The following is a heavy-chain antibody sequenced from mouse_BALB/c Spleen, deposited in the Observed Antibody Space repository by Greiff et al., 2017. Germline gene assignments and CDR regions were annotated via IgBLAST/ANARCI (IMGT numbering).Heavy chain of an antibody. V-gene: IGHV3-6*02. D-gene: IGHD3-1*01. CDR3: ARRAGPGAMDY. CDR1: GYSITSGYY. Sequence: EVQLQQSGPGLVKPSQSLSLTCSVTGYSITSGYYWNWIRQFPGNKLEWMGYISYDGSNNYNPSLKNRISITRDTSKNQFFLKLNSVTTEDTATYYCARRAGPGAMDYWGQGTSVTVSS. CDR2: ISYDGSN. J-gene: IGHJ4*01.